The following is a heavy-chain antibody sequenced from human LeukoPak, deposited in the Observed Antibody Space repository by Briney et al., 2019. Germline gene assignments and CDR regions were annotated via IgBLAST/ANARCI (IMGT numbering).Heavy chain of an antibody. CDR3: TRGMRGGSGWTDY. CDR2: TRNKANGYTT. V-gene: IGHV3-72*01. Sequence: QPGRSLRLSCAASGFTFDDYAMHWARQAPGKGLEWIGRTRNKANGYTTEYAASVKGRFTISRDDSENSLHLQMNSLKTEDTAVYYRTRGMRGGSGWTDYWGQGTLDTVSS. J-gene: IGHJ4*02. D-gene: IGHD6-19*01. CDR1: GFTFDDYA.